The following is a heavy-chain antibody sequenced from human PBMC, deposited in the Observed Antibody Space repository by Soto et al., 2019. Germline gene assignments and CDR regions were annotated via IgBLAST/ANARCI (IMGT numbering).Heavy chain of an antibody. CDR3: ARDGEMATINSWFDP. D-gene: IGHD5-12*01. Sequence: SLRLSCAASGFTFSSYGMHWVRQAPGKGLEWVAVIWYDGSNKYYADSVKGRFTISRDNSKNTLYLQMNSLRAEDTAVYYCARDGEMATINSWFDPWGQGTLVTVSS. CDR1: GFTFSSYG. V-gene: IGHV3-33*01. CDR2: IWYDGSNK. J-gene: IGHJ5*02.